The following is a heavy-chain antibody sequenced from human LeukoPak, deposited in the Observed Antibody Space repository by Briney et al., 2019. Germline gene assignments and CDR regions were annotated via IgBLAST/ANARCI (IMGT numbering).Heavy chain of an antibody. CDR3: ARVGWNGYYGMGV. CDR2: IIPIFGRA. Sequence: SVKVSCKASGGTFSSLTINWVRQAPGQGLEWMGGIIPIFGRANYAQKFQGRVTITADDSTSTAYMELSSLRSEDTAVYYCARVGWNGYYGMGVWGKGTTVTVSS. D-gene: IGHD3-3*01. V-gene: IGHV1-69*13. CDR1: GGTFSSLT. J-gene: IGHJ6*04.